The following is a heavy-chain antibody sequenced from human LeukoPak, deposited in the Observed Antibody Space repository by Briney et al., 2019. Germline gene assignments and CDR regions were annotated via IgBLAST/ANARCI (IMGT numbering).Heavy chain of an antibody. Sequence: GGSLRLSCAASGFTFSSYGMHWVRQAPGKGLEWVAVIWYDGSNKYYADSVKGRFTISRDNSRNTMFLRMSSLTTEDTAVYYCTRDPLVEFGYYFDFWGQGALVTVSA. V-gene: IGHV3-33*01. CDR1: GFTFSSYG. D-gene: IGHD2-15*01. CDR3: TRDPLVEFGYYFDF. CDR2: IWYDGSNK. J-gene: IGHJ4*02.